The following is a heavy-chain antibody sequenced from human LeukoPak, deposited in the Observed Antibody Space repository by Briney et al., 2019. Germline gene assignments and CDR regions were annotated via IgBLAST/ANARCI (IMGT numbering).Heavy chain of an antibody. V-gene: IGHV5-51*01. CDR1: GYSFTNYW. D-gene: IGHD3-22*01. Sequence: GESLKISCKASGYSFTNYWIGWVRQMPGKGLEWMGIIYPGDSDTRYSPSFQGQVTISADKSISTAYLQWSSLKASDTAMYYCARSNLYDSSGYDYWGQGTLVTVSS. J-gene: IGHJ4*02. CDR2: IYPGDSDT. CDR3: ARSNLYDSSGYDY.